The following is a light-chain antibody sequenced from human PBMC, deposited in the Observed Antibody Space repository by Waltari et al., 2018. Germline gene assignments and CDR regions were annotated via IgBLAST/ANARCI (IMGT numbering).Light chain of an antibody. V-gene: IGLV1-40*01. CDR3: QSFDSSLSGWV. CDR1: SSTIGTGFE. CDR2: GDT. Sequence: QSVLTHPPSVSGAPGQRVTISCTGSSSTIGTGFEVHWYQQLPGTAPKLLIYGDTNRPSGVPDRFSGSKSGTSASLAITGLQAEDEADYYCQSFDSSLSGWVFGGGTKLTVL. J-gene: IGLJ3*02.